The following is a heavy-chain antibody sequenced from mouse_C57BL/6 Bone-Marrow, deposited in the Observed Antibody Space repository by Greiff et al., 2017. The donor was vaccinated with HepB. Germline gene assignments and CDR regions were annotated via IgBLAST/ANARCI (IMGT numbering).Heavy chain of an antibody. CDR2: ISSGGDYI. D-gene: IGHD1-1*01. CDR1: GFTFSSYA. J-gene: IGHJ1*03. V-gene: IGHV5-9-1*02. Sequence: EVQRVESGEGLVKPGGSLKLSCAASGFTFSSYAMSWVRQTPEKRLEWVAYISSGGDYIYYADTVKGRFTISRDNARNTLYLQMSSLKSEDTAMYYCTRDGPVRYRYFDVWGTGTTVTVSS. CDR3: TRDGPVRYRYFDV.